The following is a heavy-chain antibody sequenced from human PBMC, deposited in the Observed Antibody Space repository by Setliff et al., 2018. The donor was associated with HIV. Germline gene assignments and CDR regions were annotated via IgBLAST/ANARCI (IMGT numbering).Heavy chain of an antibody. CDR2: IYYSGST. CDR3: SRWVTHPPPFGAFDI. V-gene: IGHV4-59*01. D-gene: IGHD5-18*01. Sequence: SETLSLTCTVSGGSISTYYWSWIRQSPGKGLEWIGYIYYSGSTKYNPSLKSRLTISVDTSKNQFSMKLRSVTAADTSFYYCSRWVTHPPPFGAFDIWGLGTLVTVSS. J-gene: IGHJ3*02. CDR1: GGSISTYY.